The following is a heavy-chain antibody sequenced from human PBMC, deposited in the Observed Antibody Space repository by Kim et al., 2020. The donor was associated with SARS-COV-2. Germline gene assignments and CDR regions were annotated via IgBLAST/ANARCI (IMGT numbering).Heavy chain of an antibody. CDR2: IYYSGST. D-gene: IGHD3-22*01. Sequence: SETLSLTCTVSGGSISSGGYYWSWIRQHPGKGLEWIGYIYYSGSTYYNPSLKSRVTISVDTSKNQFSLKLSSVTAADTAVYYCARAPSPSYDTNGRWPPPFDYWGQGTLVTVSS. CDR3: ARAPSPSYDTNGRWPPPFDY. J-gene: IGHJ4*02. CDR1: GGSISSGGYY. V-gene: IGHV4-31*03.